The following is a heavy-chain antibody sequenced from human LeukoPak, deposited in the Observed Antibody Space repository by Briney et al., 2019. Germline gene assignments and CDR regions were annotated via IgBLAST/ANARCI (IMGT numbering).Heavy chain of an antibody. CDR1: GFTFSNYA. CDR3: AKLGALIKNGMDV. V-gene: IGHV3-23*01. Sequence: PGGSLRLSCATSGFTFSNYAVSWVRQAPGKGLEWVSDISGSGRTTNYADSVKGRFTISRDRSKNTLDLQMDSLRAEDTAVYYCAKLGALIKNGMDVWGQGTTVTVSS. CDR2: ISGSGRTT. J-gene: IGHJ6*02. D-gene: IGHD3-16*01.